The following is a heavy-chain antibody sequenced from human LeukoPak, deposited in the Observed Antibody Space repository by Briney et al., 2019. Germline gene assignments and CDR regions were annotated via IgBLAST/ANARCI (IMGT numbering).Heavy chain of an antibody. V-gene: IGHV3-30*18. D-gene: IGHD3-10*01. CDR1: GFTFSIYG. J-gene: IGHJ4*02. CDR3: EKDYAEGTMVRGVMGGY. Sequence: PGGSLRLSCAASGFTFSIYGMHWLRQAPGKGLEWVAVMSYDGSNKYYADSVKGRFTISRDNSKNTLYLQMNSLRAEDTAVYYCEKDYAEGTMVRGVMGGYWGQGTLVTVSS. CDR2: MSYDGSNK.